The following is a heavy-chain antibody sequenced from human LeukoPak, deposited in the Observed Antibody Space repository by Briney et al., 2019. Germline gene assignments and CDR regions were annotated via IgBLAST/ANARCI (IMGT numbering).Heavy chain of an antibody. V-gene: IGHV3-48*03. Sequence: GGSLRLSCAASGFTFSSYEMNWVRQAPGKGLEWVSYISSSGSTIYYADSVKGRFTISRDNAKNSLYLQMNSLRAEDTAVYYCARDGIVATFDYWGQGTLSPSPQ. CDR2: ISSSGSTI. D-gene: IGHD5-12*01. CDR3: ARDGIVATFDY. J-gene: IGHJ4*02. CDR1: GFTFSSYE.